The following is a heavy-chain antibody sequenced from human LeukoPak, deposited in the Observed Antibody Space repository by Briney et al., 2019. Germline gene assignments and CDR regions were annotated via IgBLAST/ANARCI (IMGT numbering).Heavy chain of an antibody. Sequence: GGSLRLSCAASGFTFSSYVMNWVRQAPGKGLEWVSGISDSGGSTYYADSVKGRFTISRDNSKNTLYLQMNSLRAEDTAVYYCAKDYDSSGYYWSNYFDYWGQGTLVTVSS. J-gene: IGHJ4*02. CDR1: GFTFSSYV. CDR3: AKDYDSSGYYWSNYFDY. V-gene: IGHV3-23*01. D-gene: IGHD3-22*01. CDR2: ISDSGGST.